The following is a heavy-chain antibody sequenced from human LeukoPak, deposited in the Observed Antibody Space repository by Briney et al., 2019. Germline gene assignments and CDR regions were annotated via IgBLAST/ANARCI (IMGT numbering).Heavy chain of an antibody. V-gene: IGHV4-59*01. J-gene: IGHJ5*02. Sequence: SETLSLTCSVSGGSITSYYWSWIRQPPGRGLEWNGYIYYSGSTNYNPSLKSRVTISVDTSKNQFSLKVSSVTAADTAVYYCARDYGGNSGWFDPWGQGTLVSVSS. CDR1: GGSITSYY. CDR3: ARDYGGNSGWFDP. D-gene: IGHD4-23*01. CDR2: IYYSGST.